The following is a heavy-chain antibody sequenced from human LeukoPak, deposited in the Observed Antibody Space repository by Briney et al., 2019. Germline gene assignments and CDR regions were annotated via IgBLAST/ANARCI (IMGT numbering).Heavy chain of an antibody. CDR3: ARETGYSSGWYLDLDY. CDR2: ISGSGNSI. D-gene: IGHD6-19*01. Sequence: PGGSLRLSCAASGFTFSSYEMNWVRQAPGKGLEWVSYISGSGNSIYYADSVKGRFTISRDNAKNSLYLQMNSLRAEDTAVYYCARETGYSSGWYLDLDYWGQGTLVTVSS. J-gene: IGHJ4*02. V-gene: IGHV3-48*03. CDR1: GFTFSSYE.